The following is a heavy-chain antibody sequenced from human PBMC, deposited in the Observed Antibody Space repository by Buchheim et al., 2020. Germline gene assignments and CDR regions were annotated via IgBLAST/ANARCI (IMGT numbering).Heavy chain of an antibody. V-gene: IGHV3-48*03. CDR3: ASDALYSGSAPGY. CDR2: ISSNGRTT. Sequence: EVRLVESGGGLVQPGGSLRLSCAASGFKFKDYEMNWVCQAPGKGLEWISYISSNGRTTYYADSVTGRFTMSRDNAKNSLYLQLNSLRGEDTALYYCASDALYSGSAPGYWGQGTL. CDR1: GFKFKDYE. J-gene: IGHJ4*02. D-gene: IGHD6-6*01.